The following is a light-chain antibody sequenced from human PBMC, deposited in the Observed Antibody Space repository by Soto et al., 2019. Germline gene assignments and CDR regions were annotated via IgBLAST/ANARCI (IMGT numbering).Light chain of an antibody. CDR2: AAS. CDR1: QSISSY. V-gene: IGKV1-39*01. CDR3: QQRET. J-gene: IGKJ1*01. Sequence: DIQMTQSPSSLSASVGDRVTITCRASQSISSYLNWYQQKPGKAPKLLIYAASSLQSGVPSRFSRSGSGTEFTITISRLQPEDFATYYCQQRETFGQGTKVEIK.